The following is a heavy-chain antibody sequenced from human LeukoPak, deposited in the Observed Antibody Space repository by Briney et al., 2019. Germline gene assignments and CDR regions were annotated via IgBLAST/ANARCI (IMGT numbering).Heavy chain of an antibody. CDR3: AKETYDSSGYYFAYFDY. CDR1: GFTFSSFG. Sequence: GGSLRLSCAASGFTFSSFGMYWVRQGPGKGLECVAIISYDGSLKYYADSVKGRFTISRDNSKNTLYLQISSLRVEDTAVYYCAKETYDSSGYYFAYFDYWGQGTLVTVSA. D-gene: IGHD3-22*01. CDR2: ISYDGSLK. J-gene: IGHJ4*02. V-gene: IGHV3-30*18.